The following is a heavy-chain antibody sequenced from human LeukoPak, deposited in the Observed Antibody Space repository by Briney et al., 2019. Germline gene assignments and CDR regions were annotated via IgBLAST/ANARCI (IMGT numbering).Heavy chain of an antibody. V-gene: IGHV4-30-4*08. CDR2: IYYSGST. Sequence: PSETLSLTCTVSGGSISSGDYFWRWIRQPPAKGLERIGYIYYSGSTYYNPYLKSRVTISVDTSKNQFSLKLSSVTAADTAVYYCASSGHDAFDIWGQGTMVTVSS. J-gene: IGHJ3*02. CDR3: ASSGHDAFDI. CDR1: GGSISSGDYF.